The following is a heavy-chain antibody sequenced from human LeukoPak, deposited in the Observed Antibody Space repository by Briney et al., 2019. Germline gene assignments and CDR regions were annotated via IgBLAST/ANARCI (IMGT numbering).Heavy chain of an antibody. D-gene: IGHD2-15*01. CDR2: IRGVGSIT. CDR1: GFTFSNYA. Sequence: PGGSLRLSCAASGFTFSNYAMHWVRQAPGKGLEWVAMIRGVGSITYSTNSVKGRFTISRDNSTNTVYLQMYSLRDADTAVYYCAKALEDCSVGRCFSGYMDVWGKGTTVAVSS. CDR3: AKALEDCSVGRCFSGYMDV. J-gene: IGHJ6*03. V-gene: IGHV3-30*02.